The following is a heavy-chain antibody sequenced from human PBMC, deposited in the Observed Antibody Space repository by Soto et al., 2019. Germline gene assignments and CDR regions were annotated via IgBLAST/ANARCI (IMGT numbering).Heavy chain of an antibody. CDR2: IWYDGSNT. CDR3: ARGSGFSYGYYFDS. V-gene: IGHV3-33*01. J-gene: IGHJ4*02. CDR1: GFTITDYG. D-gene: IGHD2-15*01. Sequence: PGGSLRLSCAAPGFTITDYGMHWVRQAPGKGLEWLTVIWYDGSNTYYADSVRGRFTISGDNFMNTLYLEMHSPRAEDTAVYYCARGSGFSYGYYFDSWGQGT.